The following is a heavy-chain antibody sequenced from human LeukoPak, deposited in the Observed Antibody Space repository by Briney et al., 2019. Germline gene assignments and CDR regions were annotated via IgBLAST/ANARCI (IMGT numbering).Heavy chain of an antibody. V-gene: IGHV1-8*01. D-gene: IGHD2/OR15-2a*01. CDR1: GYTFTSYD. Sequence: GASVKVSCKASGYTFTSYDINWVRQAPGQGLEWMGWMNPNSCNTGYAQKFQGRVTMTRNTSITTAYMELSSLRSEDTAVYYCARVYGDVDYWGQGTLVTVSS. CDR2: MNPNSCNT. J-gene: IGHJ4*02. CDR3: ARVYGDVDY.